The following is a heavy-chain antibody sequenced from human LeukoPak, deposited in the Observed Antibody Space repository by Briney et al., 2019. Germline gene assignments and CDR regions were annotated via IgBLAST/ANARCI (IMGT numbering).Heavy chain of an antibody. CDR3: ARVMGRYYYYMDV. Sequence: GGSLRLSCAASGFTFSSYWMSWVRQAPGKGLEWVANIKQDGSEKYYVVSVKGRFTISRDNAKNSLYLQMNSLRAEDTAVYYCARVMGRYYYYMDVWGKGTTVTVSS. D-gene: IGHD2-15*01. J-gene: IGHJ6*03. V-gene: IGHV3-7*01. CDR2: IKQDGSEK. CDR1: GFTFSSYW.